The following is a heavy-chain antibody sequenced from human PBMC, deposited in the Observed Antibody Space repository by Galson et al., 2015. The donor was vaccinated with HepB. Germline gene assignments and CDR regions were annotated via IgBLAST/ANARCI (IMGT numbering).Heavy chain of an antibody. CDR3: AKDWLEYQRSFIDY. CDR2: ISYDGSNK. D-gene: IGHD2-2*01. V-gene: IGHV3-30*18. CDR1: GFTFSSYG. Sequence: SLRLSCAASGFTFSSYGMHWVRQAPGKGLEWVAVISYDGSNKYYADSVKGRFTISRDNSKNTLYLQMNSLRAEDTAVYYCAKDWLEYQRSFIDYWGQGTLVTVSS. J-gene: IGHJ4*02.